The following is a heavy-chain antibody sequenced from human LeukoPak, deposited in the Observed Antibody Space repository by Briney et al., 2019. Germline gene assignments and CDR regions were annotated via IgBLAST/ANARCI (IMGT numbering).Heavy chain of an antibody. CDR1: GFTFSSYA. CDR3: VHHCSSVRCYIDY. D-gene: IGHD2-2*02. Sequence: GGSLRLSCAASGFTFSSYAMSWVRQAPGKGLEWVSGISGSGDDTNFAESVKGRFTIARDNSKNILYLQMNSLRAEDTAVYYCVHHCSSVRCYIDYWGQGTLVTVSS. J-gene: IGHJ4*02. V-gene: IGHV3-23*01. CDR2: ISGSGDDT.